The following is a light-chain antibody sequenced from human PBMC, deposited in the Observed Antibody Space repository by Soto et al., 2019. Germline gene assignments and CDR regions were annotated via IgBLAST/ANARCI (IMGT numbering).Light chain of an antibody. CDR3: SSYTSSSTRVV. CDR1: SSDVGGYNY. V-gene: IGLV2-14*03. J-gene: IGLJ2*01. CDR2: DVS. Sequence: QSVLTQPASVSGSPGQSITISCTGTSSDVGGYNYVSWYQQHPGKAPKVMIYDVSNRPSGVSNRFSGSKSGNTASLTISGLQFDDQADYEWSSYTSSSTRVVFGGGTKLTVL.